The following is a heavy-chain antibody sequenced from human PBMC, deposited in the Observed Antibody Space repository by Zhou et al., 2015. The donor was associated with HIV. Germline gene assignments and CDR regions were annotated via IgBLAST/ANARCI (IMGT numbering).Heavy chain of an antibody. CDR3: ARDINYYDSSGYLDY. J-gene: IGHJ4*02. V-gene: IGHV1-18*01. CDR1: GYTFTSYD. CDR2: ISAYNGNT. Sequence: QVQLVQSGAEVKKPGASVKVSCKASGYTFTSYDISWVRQAPGQGLEWMGWISAYNGNTNYAQKLQGRVTMTTDTSTSTAYMELRSLRSDDTAVYYCARDINYYDSSGYLDYWGQGTLVTVSS. D-gene: IGHD3-22*01.